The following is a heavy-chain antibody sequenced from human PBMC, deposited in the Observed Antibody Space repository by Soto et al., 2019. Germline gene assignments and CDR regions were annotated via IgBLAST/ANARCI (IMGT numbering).Heavy chain of an antibody. V-gene: IGHV1-69*13. CDR2: IIPIFGTA. J-gene: IGHJ5*02. D-gene: IGHD3-22*01. CDR3: ARDRYYYDSTASGGRFDP. CDR1: GGTFSSYA. Sequence: SVKVSCKASGGTFSSYAISWVRQAPGQGLEWMGGIIPIFGTANYAQKFQGRVTITADESTSTAYMELSSLRSEDTAVYYCARDRYYYDSTASGGRFDPWGQGTLVTVSS.